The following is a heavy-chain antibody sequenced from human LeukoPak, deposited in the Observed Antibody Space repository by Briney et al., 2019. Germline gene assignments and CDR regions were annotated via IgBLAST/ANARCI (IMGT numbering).Heavy chain of an antibody. CDR3: ARETVSVDWFDP. J-gene: IGHJ5*02. CDR2: IYHSGST. CDR1: GYSISSGYY. V-gene: IGHV4-38-2*02. D-gene: IGHD4-11*01. Sequence: SETLSLTCTVPGYSISSGYYWGWIRQPPGKGLEWIGSIYHSGSTHYNPSLKSRVTVSVDTSKNQFSLKLSSVTAADTAVYYCARETVSVDWFDPWGQGTLVTVSS.